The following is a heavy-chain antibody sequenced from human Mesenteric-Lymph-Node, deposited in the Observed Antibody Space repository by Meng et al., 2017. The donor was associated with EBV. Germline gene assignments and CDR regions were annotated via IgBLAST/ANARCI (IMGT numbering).Heavy chain of an antibody. CDR3: VRETLGYGGINWFDP. Sequence: QLEQPEGGVGLLKPSETLSLTCSVYGVSFSDYYWNWIRQSPGKGLEWIGEINDSGNTNYNPSLKSRVIISVDTSKNQFSLNLSSVTAADTAVYYCVRETLGYGGINWFDPWGQGTLVTVSS. J-gene: IGHJ5*02. D-gene: IGHD4-23*01. V-gene: IGHV4-34*01. CDR1: GVSFSDYY. CDR2: INDSGNT.